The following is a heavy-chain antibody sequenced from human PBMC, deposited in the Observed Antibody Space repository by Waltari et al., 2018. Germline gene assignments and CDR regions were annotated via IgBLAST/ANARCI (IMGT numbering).Heavy chain of an antibody. CDR3: ESALGYGDYGPPDY. D-gene: IGHD4-17*01. CDR2: IYHSGST. CDR1: GYSISSGYY. J-gene: IGHJ4*02. Sequence: QVQLQESGPGLVKPSETLSLTCAVSGYSISSGYYWGWIRQPPGKGLEWIGSIYHSGSTYYNPSLKSRVTISVDTSKNQFSLKLSSVTAADTAVYYCESALGYGDYGPPDYWGQGTLVTVSS. V-gene: IGHV4-38-2*01.